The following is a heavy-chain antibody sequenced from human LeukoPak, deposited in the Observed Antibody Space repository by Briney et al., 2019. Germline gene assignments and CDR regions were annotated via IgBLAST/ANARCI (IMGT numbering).Heavy chain of an antibody. CDR1: GYTFTSYG. D-gene: IGHD3-10*01. V-gene: IGHV1-18*01. CDR3: ARGWFGYNWFDP. J-gene: IGHJ5*02. CDR2: ISAYNGNT. Sequence: GPVKVSCKASGYTFTSYGISWVRQAPGQGLEWMGWISAYNGNTNYAQKLQGRVTMTTDTSTSTAYMELRSLRSDDTAVYYCARGWFGYNWFDPWGQGTLVTVSS.